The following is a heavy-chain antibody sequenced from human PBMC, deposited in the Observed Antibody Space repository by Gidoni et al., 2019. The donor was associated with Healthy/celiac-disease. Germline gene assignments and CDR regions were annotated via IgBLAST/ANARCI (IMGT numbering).Heavy chain of an antibody. Sequence: QVQLQESGPGLVKPSQTLSLTCTVSGGSISSGGYYWSWIRQHPGKGLGWIGYIYYSGSTYYNPSLKSRVTISVDTSKNQFSLKLSSVTAADTAVYYCARESIAARPRPPNWGQGTLVTVSS. CDR2: IYYSGST. V-gene: IGHV4-31*03. CDR3: ARESIAARPRPPN. D-gene: IGHD6-6*01. CDR1: GGSISSGGYY. J-gene: IGHJ4*02.